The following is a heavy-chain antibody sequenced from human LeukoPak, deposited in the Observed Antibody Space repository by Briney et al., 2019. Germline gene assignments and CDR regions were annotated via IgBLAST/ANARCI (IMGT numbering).Heavy chain of an antibody. D-gene: IGHD2-2*01. J-gene: IGHJ3*02. CDR1: GFTFSDYA. CDR3: ARASKRYCSSTSCQSSAFDI. CDR2: ISGSGRHI. Sequence: GGSLRLSCAGSGFTFSDYAMSWVRQAPGKGLEWVSAISGSGRHIYYADSVKGRFTISRDNSKKTVYLQMNSLRAEDTAVYYCARASKRYCSSTSCQSSAFDIWGQGTMVTVSS. V-gene: IGHV3-23*01.